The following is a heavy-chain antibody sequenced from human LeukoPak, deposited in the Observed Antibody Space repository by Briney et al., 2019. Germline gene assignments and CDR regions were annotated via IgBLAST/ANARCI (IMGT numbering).Heavy chain of an antibody. J-gene: IGHJ4*02. CDR3: ARESRYRDYFDY. V-gene: IGHV3-23*01. D-gene: IGHD4-11*01. Sequence: PAGSLRLSCAASGFTFSTYAISWVRQAPGKGLEWVSGVSPSGNTTYYPASVKGRFAISRDNAKNTVYLQMNSVRADDTAVYYCARESRYRDYFDYWGQGTMVTVSS. CDR1: GFTFSTYA. CDR2: VSPSGNTT.